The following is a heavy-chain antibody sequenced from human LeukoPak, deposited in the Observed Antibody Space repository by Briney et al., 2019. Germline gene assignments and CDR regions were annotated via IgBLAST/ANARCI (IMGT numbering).Heavy chain of an antibody. Sequence: PGGSLRLSCAASGFTFSSYGMSWVRQARGKGLEWVSAISDSGGNTFYADSVKGRFTISRDTSKNTLYLQMNSLNADDTAVYYCAKHVRTSVWFFDSWGQGTLVTVSS. CDR3: AKHVRTSVWFFDS. CDR2: ISDSGGNT. J-gene: IGHJ4*02. CDR1: GFTFSSYG. D-gene: IGHD6-19*01. V-gene: IGHV3-23*01.